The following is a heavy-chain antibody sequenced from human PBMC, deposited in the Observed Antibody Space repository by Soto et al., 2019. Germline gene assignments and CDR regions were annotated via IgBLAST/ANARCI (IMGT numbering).Heavy chain of an antibody. Sequence: SETLSLTCSVSGGSISSGAYYSSWIRQSPGKGLEWIEYIYYSGSTYYNPSLKSRSTISIDTSKNQFFLDVDSVTAADTAVYYCARLYTGYEAFDYWGQGTLVTVSS. CDR2: IYYSGST. J-gene: IGHJ4*02. D-gene: IGHD5-12*01. CDR1: GGSISSGAYY. CDR3: ARLYTGYEAFDY. V-gene: IGHV4-30-4*01.